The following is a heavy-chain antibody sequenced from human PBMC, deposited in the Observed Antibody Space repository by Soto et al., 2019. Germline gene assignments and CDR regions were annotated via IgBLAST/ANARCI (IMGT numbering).Heavy chain of an antibody. CDR1: GFTFSSYG. CDR2: TSYDGSNK. CDR3: AKKPRPGIMITFGGVIAPWGAFDI. Sequence: GGSLRLSCAASGFTFSSYGMHWVRQAPGKGLEWVAVTSYDGSNKYYADSVKGRFTISRDNSKDTLYLQMNSLRAEDTAVYYCAKKPRPGIMITFGGVIAPWGAFDIWGQGTMVTVSS. J-gene: IGHJ3*02. D-gene: IGHD3-16*02. V-gene: IGHV3-30*18.